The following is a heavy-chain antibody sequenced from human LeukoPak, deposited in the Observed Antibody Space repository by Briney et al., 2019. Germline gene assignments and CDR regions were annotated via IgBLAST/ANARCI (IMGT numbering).Heavy chain of an antibody. V-gene: IGHV3-23*01. J-gene: IGHJ4*02. CDR3: AGGPGVVAYHYFDL. CDR1: ALTFSSHA. D-gene: IGHD3-3*01. CDR2: VGGGGGST. Sequence: QPGRSLSPSCAPSALTFSSHATGWVRHAPGKWLEWVSAVGGGGGSTYEADSVRGRFTSSRDNSKNTVYLQMNSLRAEDAAVYYCAGGPGVVAYHYFDLWGQGTLVTVSS.